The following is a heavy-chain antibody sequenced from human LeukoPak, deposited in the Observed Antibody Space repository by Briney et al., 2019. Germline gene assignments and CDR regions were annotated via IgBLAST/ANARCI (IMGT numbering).Heavy chain of an antibody. CDR1: GFTFSSYG. J-gene: IGHJ4*02. CDR3: ANRDYDTDY. D-gene: IGHD4-17*01. Sequence: GGSLRLSCAASGFTFSSYGMHWVRQAPGKGLEWVAVISYDGGNKYYADSVKGRFTISRDNSKNTLYLQMNSLRAEDTAVYYCANRDYDTDYWGQGTLVTVSS. CDR2: ISYDGGNK. V-gene: IGHV3-30*18.